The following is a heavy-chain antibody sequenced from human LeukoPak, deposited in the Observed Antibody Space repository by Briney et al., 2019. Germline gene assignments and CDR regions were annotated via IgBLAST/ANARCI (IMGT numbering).Heavy chain of an antibody. CDR2: INPNSGDT. D-gene: IGHD1-26*01. Sequence: ASVKVSCKASGYTFTGYYMHWVRQAPGQGLDWMGWINPNSGDTHYAQKFQGRVTMTRDTSISTAYMELSSLRSEDTAVYYCARDSGSGSYLDYWGQGTLVTVSS. CDR1: GYTFTGYY. J-gene: IGHJ4*02. V-gene: IGHV1-2*02. CDR3: ARDSGSGSYLDY.